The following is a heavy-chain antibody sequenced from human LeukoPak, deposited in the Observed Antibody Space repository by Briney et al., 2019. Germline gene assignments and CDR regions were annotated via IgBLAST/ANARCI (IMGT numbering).Heavy chain of an antibody. V-gene: IGHV3-7*01. CDR1: GFTFSTFW. CDR3: ARGGTFVSDY. D-gene: IGHD1-1*01. J-gene: IGHJ4*02. CDR2: IKEDGSEK. Sequence: GGSLRLSCAASGFTFSTFWMSWVRQAPGKGLEWVANIKEDGSEKYYVDSMEGRFTVSRDNAKNSLYLQMDSLRADDTAVYYCARGGTFVSDYWGQGTLVTVSS.